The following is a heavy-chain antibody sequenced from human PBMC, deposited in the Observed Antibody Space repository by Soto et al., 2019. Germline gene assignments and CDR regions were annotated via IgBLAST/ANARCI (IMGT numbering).Heavy chain of an antibody. CDR2: ISYDGSNK. CDR3: AKERTGAFDI. V-gene: IGHV3-30*18. D-gene: IGHD1-1*01. J-gene: IGHJ3*02. Sequence: GGSLRLSCAASGFTFSSYGMHWVRQAPGKGLEWVAVISYDGSNKYYADSVKGRFTISRDNSKNTLYLQMNSLRAEDTAVYYCAKERTGAFDIWGQGTMVTVS. CDR1: GFTFSSYG.